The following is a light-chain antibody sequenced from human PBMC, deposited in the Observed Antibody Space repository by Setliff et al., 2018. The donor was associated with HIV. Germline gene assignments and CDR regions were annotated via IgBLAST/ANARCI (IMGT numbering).Light chain of an antibody. CDR1: SSDVGSYNS. Sequence: QSVLTQPASVSGSPGQSITISCTGTSSDVGSYNSVYWYQQHPGKAPKLMIHDVSNRPSGVSNRFSGSKSGNTASLTISGFQTEDEADYYCSSYTSSSTDVFGTGTKVTVL. V-gene: IGLV2-14*01. J-gene: IGLJ1*01. CDR2: DVS. CDR3: SSYTSSSTDV.